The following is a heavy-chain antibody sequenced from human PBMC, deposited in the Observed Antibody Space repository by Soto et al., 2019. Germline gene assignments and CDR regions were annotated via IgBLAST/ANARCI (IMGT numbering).Heavy chain of an antibody. CDR1: GFSLSTSGMC. J-gene: IGHJ5*02. CDR3: ALIKDCSRTDCYLASFDP. CDR2: IHWDDDK. Sequence: SGPTLVNPTQTLTLTCTFSGFSLSTSGMCVTWIRQPPGKALEWLAHIHWDDDKDYNKFLESRLTISKDTSGSQVVLTMTNKDPVDSATYYCALIKDCSRTDCYLASFDPWGQGTLVTVSS. D-gene: IGHD2-2*01. V-gene: IGHV2-70*12.